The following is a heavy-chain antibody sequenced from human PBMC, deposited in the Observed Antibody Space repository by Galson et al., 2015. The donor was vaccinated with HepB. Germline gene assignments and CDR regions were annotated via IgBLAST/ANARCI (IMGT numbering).Heavy chain of an antibody. V-gene: IGHV3-30*18. CDR2: ISYDGSNK. D-gene: IGHD1-26*01. J-gene: IGHJ6*02. CDR1: GFTFSSYG. CDR3: AKDGGSYLRYYYGMDV. Sequence: SLRLSCAASGFTFSSYGMHWVRQAPGKGLEWVAVISYDGSNKYYADSVKGRFTISRDNSKNTLYLQMNSLRAEDTAVYYCAKDGGSYLRYYYGMDVWGQGTTVTVSS.